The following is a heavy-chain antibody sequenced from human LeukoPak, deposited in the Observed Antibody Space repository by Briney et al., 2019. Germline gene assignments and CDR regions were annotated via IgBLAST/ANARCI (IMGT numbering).Heavy chain of an antibody. CDR1: GGSISSHY. Sequence: PSRTLSLTCTASGGSISSHYWSWIRQPPGKGLEWIGYVFYSGSTNYNPSLKSRVSISVDTSKKQLSLKLSSVTAADTAVYYCARVVPKQQLVDAFDIWGQGTVATVSS. V-gene: IGHV4-59*11. J-gene: IGHJ3*02. D-gene: IGHD6-13*01. CDR3: ARVVPKQQLVDAFDI. CDR2: VFYSGST.